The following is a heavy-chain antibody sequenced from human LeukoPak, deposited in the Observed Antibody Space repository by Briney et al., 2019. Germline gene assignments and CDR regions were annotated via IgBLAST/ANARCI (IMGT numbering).Heavy chain of an antibody. D-gene: IGHD2-15*01. CDR2: IYYSGST. Sequence: SETLSLTCAVYGGSFSGYYWSWVRQPPGKGLEWIGYIYYSGSTNYNPSLKSRVTISVDTSKNQFSLKLSSVTAADTAVYYCARGLGVVFDYWGQGTLVTVSS. J-gene: IGHJ4*02. CDR1: GGSFSGYY. V-gene: IGHV4-59*01. CDR3: ARGLGVVFDY.